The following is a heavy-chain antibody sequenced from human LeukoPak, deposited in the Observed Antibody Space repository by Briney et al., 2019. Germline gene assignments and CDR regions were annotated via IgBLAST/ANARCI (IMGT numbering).Heavy chain of an antibody. Sequence: GRSLRLSCAASGFTFSSYGMHWVRQAPGKGLEWVAVIWYDGSNKYYADSVKGRFTISRDNSKNTLYLQMNSLRAEDTAVYYCARDLGIAAHDAFDIWGQGTMVTVFS. CDR1: GFTFSSYG. V-gene: IGHV3-33*01. J-gene: IGHJ3*02. D-gene: IGHD6-13*01. CDR2: IWYDGSNK. CDR3: ARDLGIAAHDAFDI.